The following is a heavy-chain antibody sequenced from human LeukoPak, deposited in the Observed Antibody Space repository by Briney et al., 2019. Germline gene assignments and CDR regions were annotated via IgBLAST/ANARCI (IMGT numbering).Heavy chain of an antibody. Sequence: PGGSLRLSCAASGFTFSSYWMSWVRQAPGKGLEWVANIKQDGSEKYYVDSVKGRFTISRDNAKNSLYLQMNSLRAEDTAVYYCASASLADTESEFDYWGQGTLVTVSS. J-gene: IGHJ4*02. CDR1: GFTFSSYW. CDR3: ASASLADTESEFDY. D-gene: IGHD1-14*01. V-gene: IGHV3-7*05. CDR2: IKQDGSEK.